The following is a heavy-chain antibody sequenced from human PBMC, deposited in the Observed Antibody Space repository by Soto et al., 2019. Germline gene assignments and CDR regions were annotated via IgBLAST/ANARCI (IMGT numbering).Heavy chain of an antibody. CDR2: IYYSGSI. V-gene: IGHV4-59*12. CDR3: ARVNVGEWMMHLFDY. CDR1: GGSISSYY. Sequence: SETLSLTCTVSGGSISSYYWSWIRQPPGKGLEWIGYIYYSGSINYNPSLYSRITISVDTSKNQFSLKLRSVTAADTAVYYCARVNVGEWMMHLFDYWGQGALVTVSS. J-gene: IGHJ4*02. D-gene: IGHD3-3*01.